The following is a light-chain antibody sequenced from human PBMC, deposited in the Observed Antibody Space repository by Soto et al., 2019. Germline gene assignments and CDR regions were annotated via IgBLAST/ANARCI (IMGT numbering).Light chain of an antibody. CDR1: QSVSNIY. V-gene: IGKV3-20*01. CDR2: APS. Sequence: EIVLTQSPDTVSLSPGERATLSCRASQSVSNIYLSWYQQKPGQAPRLLIYAPSNRATGIPDRFSGTGSGTDFTLTISRLEPEDFAVYYCQQYDSVPTTFGQGTKVEIK. CDR3: QQYDSVPTT. J-gene: IGKJ1*01.